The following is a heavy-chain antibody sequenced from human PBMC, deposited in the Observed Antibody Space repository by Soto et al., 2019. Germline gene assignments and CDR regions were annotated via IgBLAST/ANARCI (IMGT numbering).Heavy chain of an antibody. J-gene: IGHJ4*02. Sequence: EVQLVESGGGLVQPGGSLKLSCAASGFIFSGSAVHWVRQASVKGLEWVGRILSKAGNYATAYPASMKGRFTISRDDSENTAFLQMNSLKTEETAVYYCIRGGSPYYYDYWGQGTLVAVSS. V-gene: IGHV3-73*01. CDR1: GFIFSGSA. CDR2: ILSKAGNYAT. CDR3: IRGGSPYYYDY.